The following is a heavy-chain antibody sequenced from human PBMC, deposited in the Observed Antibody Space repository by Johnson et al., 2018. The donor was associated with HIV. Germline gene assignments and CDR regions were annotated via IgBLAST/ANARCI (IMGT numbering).Heavy chain of an antibody. CDR3: AREGRTGPDTFDI. CDR1: GFTFSSYA. Sequence: QVQLVESGGGVVQPGRSPRLSCAASGFTFSSYAMHWVRQAPGKGLEWVAGISYDGSNKYYADSVKGRFTISRDNSKNTLYLQMNSLRAEDTAVYYCAREGRTGPDTFDIWGQGTMLTVSS. J-gene: IGHJ3*02. CDR2: ISYDGSNK. V-gene: IGHV3-30*04.